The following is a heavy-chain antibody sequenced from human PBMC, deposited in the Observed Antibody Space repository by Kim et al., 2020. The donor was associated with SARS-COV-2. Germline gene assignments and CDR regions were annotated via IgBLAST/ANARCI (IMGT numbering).Heavy chain of an antibody. Sequence: GESLKISCKGSGYSFTSYWISWVRQMPGKGLEWMGRIDPSDSYTNYSPSFQGHVTISADKSISTAYLQWSSLKASDTAMYYCASSLMGLMCVDVWGQGTTVTVSS. D-gene: IGHD2-8*01. V-gene: IGHV5-10-1*01. CDR1: GYSFTSYW. CDR2: IDPSDSYT. CDR3: ASSLMGLMCVDV. J-gene: IGHJ6*02.